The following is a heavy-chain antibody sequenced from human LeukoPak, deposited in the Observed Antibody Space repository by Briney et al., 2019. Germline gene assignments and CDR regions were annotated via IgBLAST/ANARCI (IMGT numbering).Heavy chain of an antibody. J-gene: IGHJ4*02. Sequence: GGSLRLSCAASGFTFSKAWMSWVRQAPGKGREWVGRFKSKTDGGTTDYAAPVKGRFIVSRDDSKNTLYLQMNSLRTEDTAVYFCTKDIDYFDYWGQGSLVTVSS. CDR2: FKSKTDGGTT. V-gene: IGHV3-15*01. CDR3: TKDIDYFDY. CDR1: GFTFSKAW.